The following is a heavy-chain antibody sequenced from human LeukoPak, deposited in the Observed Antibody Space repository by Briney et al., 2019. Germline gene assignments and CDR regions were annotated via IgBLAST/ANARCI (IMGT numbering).Heavy chain of an antibody. J-gene: IGHJ3*02. CDR2: IYYSGST. CDR1: GGSISSGGYF. D-gene: IGHD3-22*01. CDR3: AKSSSGVNDAFDI. V-gene: IGHV4-31*03. Sequence: SETLSLTCTVSGGSISSGGYFWSWIRQHPGKGLEWIGYIYYSGSTYYNPSLKSRVAISVDTSKNQFSLKLSSVTAADTAVYYCAKSSSGVNDAFDIWGQGTMVTVSS.